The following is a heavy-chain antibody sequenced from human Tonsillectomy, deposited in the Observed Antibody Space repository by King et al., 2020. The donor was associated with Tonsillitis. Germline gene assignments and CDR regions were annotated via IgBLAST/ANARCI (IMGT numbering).Heavy chain of an antibody. D-gene: IGHD3-22*01. J-gene: IGHJ4*02. V-gene: IGHV2-5*01. CDR3: ALRSYGAGGPLPGAYYDSSGYYSYFDC. CDR1: GFSLSTSGVG. Sequence: TLKESGPTLVKPPQTLTLTCTFSGFSLSTSGVGVGWIRQPPGKALEWLALIYWNDDKRYSPSLKSRLTITKDTSKNQVVLTMTNMDPVDTATYYCALRSYGAGGPLPGAYYDSSGYYSYFDCWGQGTLVTVSS. CDR2: IYWNDDK.